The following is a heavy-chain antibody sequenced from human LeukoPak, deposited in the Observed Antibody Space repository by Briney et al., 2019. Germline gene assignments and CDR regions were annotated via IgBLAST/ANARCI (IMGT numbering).Heavy chain of an antibody. CDR2: ISGSGGST. J-gene: IGHJ4*02. CDR1: GFTFSTYV. Sequence: GGSLRLSCAASGFTFSTYVMSWVRQAPGKGLEWVSAISGSGGSTYYADSVKGRFTISRDNSKNTLYLQVNSLGADDTAVYYCAKGNWRYFDYWGQGTLVTVSS. CDR3: AKGNWRYFDY. V-gene: IGHV3-23*01. D-gene: IGHD1-1*01.